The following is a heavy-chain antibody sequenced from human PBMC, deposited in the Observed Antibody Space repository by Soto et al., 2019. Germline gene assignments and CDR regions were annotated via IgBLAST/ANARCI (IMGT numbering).Heavy chain of an antibody. CDR1: GFTFSNYW. CDR3: ARGDCVGGTCYSLAGSFYYYMDV. Sequence: EVQLVESGGGLVQPGVSLRLSCVASGFTFSNYWMYWVRQAPGEGLVWVSRINSDGSVSSYADSVKGRLTISRDNVKNTLYLQMDSLRAEDTAVYYCARGDCVGGTCYSLAGSFYYYMDVWGKGTTVTVFS. J-gene: IGHJ6*03. V-gene: IGHV3-74*01. D-gene: IGHD2-15*01. CDR2: INSDGSVS.